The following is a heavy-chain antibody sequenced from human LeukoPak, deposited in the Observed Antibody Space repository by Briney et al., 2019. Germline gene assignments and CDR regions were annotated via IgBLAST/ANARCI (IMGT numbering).Heavy chain of an antibody. CDR1: GFTFSSYG. V-gene: IGHV3-7*01. D-gene: IGHD1-26*01. Sequence: PGGSLRLSCAASGFTFSSYGMRWVRQAPGKGLEWVANIKQDGSEKYYVDSVKGRFTISRDNAKNTLYLQMNSLRAEDTAVYYCARARGPFLERLLVYWGQGTLCTVSS. CDR2: IKQDGSEK. J-gene: IGHJ4*02. CDR3: ARARGPFLERLLVY.